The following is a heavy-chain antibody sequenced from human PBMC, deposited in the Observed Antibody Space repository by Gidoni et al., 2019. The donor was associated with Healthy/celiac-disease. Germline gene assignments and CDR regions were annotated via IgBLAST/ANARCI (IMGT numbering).Heavy chain of an antibody. J-gene: IGHJ5*02. CDR3: AKDDHQNYYVP. Sequence: QVQLVESGGGVVQPGRSLRLSCAASGFTFSSYGMHWVRQAPGKGLEWVAVISYDGSNKYYADSVKGRFTISRDNSKNTLYLQMNSLRAEDTAVYYCAKDDHQNYYVPWGQGTLVTVSS. CDR1: GFTFSSYG. D-gene: IGHD3-10*02. CDR2: ISYDGSNK. V-gene: IGHV3-30*18.